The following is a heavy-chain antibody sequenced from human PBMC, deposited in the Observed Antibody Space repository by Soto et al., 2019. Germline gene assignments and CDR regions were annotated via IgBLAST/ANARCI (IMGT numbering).Heavy chain of an antibody. Sequence: SGTLSLTCTVSGDSISGSFHYWGWIRQPPGKGLEWIGSVYYSGSTYYNPSLKSRVTISVHTSKNQFSLKLSSVTAADTAVYYCARHVKGGYYYLDYWGQGSLVTVS. V-gene: IGHV4-39*01. CDR1: GDSISGSFHY. J-gene: IGHJ4*02. CDR3: ARHVKGGYYYLDY. D-gene: IGHD3-22*01. CDR2: VYYSGST.